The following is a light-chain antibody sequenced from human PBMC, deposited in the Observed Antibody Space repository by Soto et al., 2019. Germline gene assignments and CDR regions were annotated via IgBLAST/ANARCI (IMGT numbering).Light chain of an antibody. J-gene: IGKJ1*01. V-gene: IGKV3-15*01. CDR3: KQYNNWRT. CDR2: GVS. CDR1: QTVSSN. Sequence: ERVMTQSPATLSVSPGERATPSCGASQTVSSNLAWYQQKPGQAPRLLIHGVSTRATGIPARFSGGGSGTEFTLTISSLQSEDSAIYYCKQYNNWRTFGQGTKV.